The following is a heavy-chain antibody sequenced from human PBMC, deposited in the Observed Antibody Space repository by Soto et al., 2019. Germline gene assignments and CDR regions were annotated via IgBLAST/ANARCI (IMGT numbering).Heavy chain of an antibody. V-gene: IGHV1-69*13. CDR2: IIPIFGTA. J-gene: IGHJ6*02. CDR3: ARGGVGATPLLPPRYGMDV. CDR1: GGTFSSYA. Sequence: ASVKVSCKASGGTFSSYAISWVRQAPGQGLEWMGGIIPIFGTANYAQKFQGRVTITADESTSTAYMELSSLRSEDTAVYYCARGGVGATPLLPPRYGMDVWGQGTTVTVSS. D-gene: IGHD1-26*01.